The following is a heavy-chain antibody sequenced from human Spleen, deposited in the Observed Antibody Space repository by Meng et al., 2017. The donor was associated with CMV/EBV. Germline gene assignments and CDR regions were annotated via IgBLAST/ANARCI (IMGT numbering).Heavy chain of an antibody. CDR3: ARERFDFWSAHFNYNYYGMDV. CDR1: GFRFDNYW. J-gene: IGHJ6*02. CDR2: IKHDGSEE. Sequence: GESLKISCAASGFRFDNYWMNWVRQAPGKGLEWVANIKHDGSEEIYVGSAKGRFTISRDNAKNSLYLQINSLRAEDTAIYYCARERFDFWSAHFNYNYYGMDVWGQGTTVTVSS. V-gene: IGHV3-7*01. D-gene: IGHD3-3*01.